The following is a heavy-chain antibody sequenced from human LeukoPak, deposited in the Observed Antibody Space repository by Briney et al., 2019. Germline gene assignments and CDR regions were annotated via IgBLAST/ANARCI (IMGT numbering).Heavy chain of an antibody. Sequence: SETLSLTCAVYGGSFSVYYWSWIRQPPGKGLEWIGEINHSGSTNYNPSLKSRVTISVDTSKNQFSLKLSSVTAADTAVYYCAGELYYYDSSGYYYNWFDPWGQGTLVTVSS. CDR1: GGSFSVYY. V-gene: IGHV4-34*01. D-gene: IGHD3-22*01. CDR2: INHSGST. CDR3: AGELYYYDSSGYYYNWFDP. J-gene: IGHJ5*02.